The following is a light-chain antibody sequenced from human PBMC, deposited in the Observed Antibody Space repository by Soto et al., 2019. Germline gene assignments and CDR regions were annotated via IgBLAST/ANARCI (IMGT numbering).Light chain of an antibody. J-gene: IGLJ1*01. CDR2: DVS. Sequence: QSVLTQPRSVSGSPGQSVTVSCIGTSSDVGDYNSVSWYQQHPGKAPKLMIYDVSKRPSGVPDRFSGSKSGNTASLTISGIQTEDEVDYYCCSYVGGYSYVFGIGTKVTVL. CDR1: SSDVGDYNS. CDR3: CSYVGGYSYV. V-gene: IGLV2-11*01.